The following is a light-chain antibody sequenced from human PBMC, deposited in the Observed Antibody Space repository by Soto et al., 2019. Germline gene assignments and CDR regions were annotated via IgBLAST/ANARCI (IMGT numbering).Light chain of an antibody. CDR3: QQRSNWPPYT. CDR1: QSVSSY. V-gene: IGKV3-11*01. CDR2: DAS. Sequence: EIVLTQSPATLSLSPGERATLSCRASQSVSSYLAWYQQKPGQAPRLLIYDASNRATGIPARFSGSGSGTDFTLTSSRLEDEDFAVYCCQQRSNWPPYTFGQGTKLEIK. J-gene: IGKJ2*01.